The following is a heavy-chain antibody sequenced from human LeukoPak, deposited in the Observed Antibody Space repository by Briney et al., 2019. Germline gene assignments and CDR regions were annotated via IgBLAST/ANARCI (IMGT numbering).Heavy chain of an antibody. J-gene: IGHJ4*02. CDR3: AKGHSGWSLVGGDY. CDR2: ISGSGGST. Sequence: GGSLRLSCAASGFTFSSYAMGWVRQAPGKGLEWVSAISGSGGSTYYADSVKGRFTISRDNSKNTLYLQMNSLRAEDTAVYYCAKGHSGWSLVGGDYWGQGTLVTVSS. V-gene: IGHV3-23*01. CDR1: GFTFSSYA. D-gene: IGHD6-19*01.